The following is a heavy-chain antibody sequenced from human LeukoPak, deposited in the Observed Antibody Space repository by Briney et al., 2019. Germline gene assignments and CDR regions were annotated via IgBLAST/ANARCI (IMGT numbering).Heavy chain of an antibody. D-gene: IGHD2-2*01. CDR3: ARETRGDYYYYYMDV. J-gene: IGHJ6*03. V-gene: IGHV4-31*03. CDR1: GGSISSGGYY. CDR2: IYYSGST. Sequence: SQTLSLTCTVSGGSISSGGYYWRWIRQHPGKGLEWIGYIYYSGSTYYNPSLKSRVTISVDTSKNQFSLKLSSVTAADTAVYYCARETRGDYYYYYMDVWGKGTTVTVSS.